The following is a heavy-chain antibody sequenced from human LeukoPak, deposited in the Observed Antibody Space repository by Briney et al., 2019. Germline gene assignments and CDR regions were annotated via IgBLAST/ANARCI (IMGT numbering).Heavy chain of an antibody. CDR3: AREEPPSLNYDILTGYDAFDI. J-gene: IGHJ3*02. Sequence: PGGSLRLSCAASGFTFSSYWMSWVRQAPGKGLEWVANIKQDGSEKYYVDSVKGRFTISRDNAKNSLYLQMNSLRAEDTAVYYCAREEPPSLNYDILTGYDAFDIWGQGTMVTVSS. D-gene: IGHD3-9*01. CDR2: IKQDGSEK. CDR1: GFTFSSYW. V-gene: IGHV3-7*01.